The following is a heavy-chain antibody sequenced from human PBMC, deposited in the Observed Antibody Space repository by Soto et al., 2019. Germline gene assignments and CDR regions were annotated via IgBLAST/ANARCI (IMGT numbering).Heavy chain of an antibody. J-gene: IGHJ6*02. Sequence: GGSLRLSCAASGFTFSSYAMHWVRQAPGKGLEWVAVISYDGSNKYYADSVKGRFTISRDNSKNTLYLQMNSLRAEDTAVYYCAREREVDQELGEIGVVNTGNGMDVWGQGTTVTVSS. CDR2: ISYDGSNK. CDR1: GFTFSSYA. D-gene: IGHD3-22*01. CDR3: AREREVDQELGEIGVVNTGNGMDV. V-gene: IGHV3-30-3*01.